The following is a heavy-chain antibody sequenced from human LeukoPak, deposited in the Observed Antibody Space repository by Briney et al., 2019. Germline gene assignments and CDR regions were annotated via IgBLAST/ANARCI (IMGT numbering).Heavy chain of an antibody. J-gene: IGHJ4*02. Sequence: PGGSLRLSCAASGLTLSNAWMTWVRQAPGKGLEWVARIKSKSDGGIKDYAAPVKGTFTISRDDSENTVYLQMNSLKIEDTAVYYSATGRSGYFDSWGQGTLVFVSS. V-gene: IGHV3-15*01. CDR1: GLTLSNAW. CDR3: ATGRSGYFDS. CDR2: IKSKSDGGIK.